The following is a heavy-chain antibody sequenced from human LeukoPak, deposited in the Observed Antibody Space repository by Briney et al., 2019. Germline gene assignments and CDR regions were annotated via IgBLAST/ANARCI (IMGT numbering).Heavy chain of an antibody. Sequence: GASVKVSCKAFGYTFTSYYMHWVRQAPGQGLEWMGIINPSGGSTSYAQKFRGRVTMTRDTSTSTVYMELSSLRSEDTAVYYCARDKRGQGWLQLQYFQHWGQGTLVTVSS. CDR3: ARDKRGQGWLQLQYFQH. CDR2: INPSGGST. J-gene: IGHJ1*01. V-gene: IGHV1-46*01. CDR1: GYTFTSYY. D-gene: IGHD5-24*01.